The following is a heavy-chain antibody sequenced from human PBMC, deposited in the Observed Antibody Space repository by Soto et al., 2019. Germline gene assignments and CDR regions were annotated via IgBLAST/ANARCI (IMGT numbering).Heavy chain of an antibody. CDR1: GFTFSDYA. D-gene: IGHD6-19*01. Sequence: VQLVESGGGVVQPGRSLRLSCAASGFTFSDYAMHWVRQAPGKGLEWVAVVSHDGRNTHYADSVKGRFTISRDSSKNTVSLEMTSLRDEDTAVYYCAKAGRQWLVTSDFNYWGQGALVTVPS. CDR2: VSHDGRNT. V-gene: IGHV3-30*18. CDR3: AKAGRQWLVTSDFNY. J-gene: IGHJ4*02.